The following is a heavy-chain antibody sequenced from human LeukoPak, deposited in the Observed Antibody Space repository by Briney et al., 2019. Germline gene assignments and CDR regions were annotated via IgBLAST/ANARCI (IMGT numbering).Heavy chain of an antibody. D-gene: IGHD1-26*01. CDR3: ARHGRGSYDFDY. V-gene: IGHV4-39*01. J-gene: IGHJ4*02. Sequence: SEALSLTCTVSGGSISTSSYYWGWIRQPPGKGLEWIGSIYYSGSTYYNPSLKSRVTISVDTSKNQFSLKLSSVTAADTAVYYCARHGRGSYDFDYWGQGTLVTVSS. CDR2: IYYSGST. CDR1: GGSISTSSYY.